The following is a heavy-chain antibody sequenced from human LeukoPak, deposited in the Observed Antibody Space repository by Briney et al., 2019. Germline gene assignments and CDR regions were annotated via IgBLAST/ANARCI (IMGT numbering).Heavy chain of an antibody. J-gene: IGHJ3*02. Sequence: PGGSLRLSCAASGFTFSSYGMSWVRQAPGKGLEWVSAISGSGGSTYYADSVKGRFTISRDNSKNTLYLQMNSLRAEDTAVYYCAKDAAYAPRLYSGSYDPPGDAFDIWGQGTMVTVSS. D-gene: IGHD1-26*01. V-gene: IGHV3-23*01. CDR1: GFTFSSYG. CDR2: ISGSGGST. CDR3: AKDAAYAPRLYSGSYDPPGDAFDI.